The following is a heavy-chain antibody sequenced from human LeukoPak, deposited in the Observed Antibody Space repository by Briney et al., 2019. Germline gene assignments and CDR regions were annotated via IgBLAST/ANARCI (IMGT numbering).Heavy chain of an antibody. CDR2: IYTSGST. V-gene: IGHV4-4*07. D-gene: IGHD2-21*01. J-gene: IGHJ4*02. Sequence: SETLSLTCAVYGGSFSGYYWSWIRQPAGKGLEWIGRIYTSGSTNYNPSLKSRVTMSVDTSKNQFSLKLSSVTAADTAVYYCARDIFGGAIDYWGQGTLVTVSS. CDR3: ARDIFGGAIDY. CDR1: GGSFSGYY.